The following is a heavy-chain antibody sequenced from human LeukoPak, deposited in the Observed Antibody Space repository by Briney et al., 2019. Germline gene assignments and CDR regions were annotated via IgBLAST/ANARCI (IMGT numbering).Heavy chain of an antibody. CDR2: INPSADTT. CDR1: GYTFTSYY. CDR3: ARAYGSTSYYNYYLQY. V-gene: IGHV1-46*01. J-gene: IGHJ4*02. D-gene: IGHD3-10*01. Sequence: GASVKVSCKASGYTFTSYYLHWVRQAPGQGLEWMGVINPSADTTSYTEKFQGRVTMTRDMFTSTFYMELRSLTSEDTAMYYCARAYGSTSYYNYYLQYWGQGTLVTVSS.